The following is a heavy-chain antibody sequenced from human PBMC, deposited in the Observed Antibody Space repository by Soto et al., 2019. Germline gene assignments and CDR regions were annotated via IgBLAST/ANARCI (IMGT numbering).Heavy chain of an antibody. CDR1: GFTFSLYS. J-gene: IGHJ6*02. D-gene: IGHD3-10*01. CDR3: ARAVTWALDV. CDR2: ISRSSTGI. Sequence: EVQLVESGGGLVQPGGSLRLSCAASGFTFSLYSMSWVRQAPGKGLEWVSYISRSSTGIHYADSVKGRFTISRDDATNSMHLQMNILRDGDTAGYYCARAVTWALDVWGQGTTVSISS. V-gene: IGHV3-48*02.